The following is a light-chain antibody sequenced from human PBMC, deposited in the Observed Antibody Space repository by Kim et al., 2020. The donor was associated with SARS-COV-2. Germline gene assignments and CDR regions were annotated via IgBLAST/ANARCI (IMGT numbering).Light chain of an antibody. J-gene: IGKJ4*01. CDR1: EDISTY. Sequence: DIQMTQSPSSLSASVGDRVTITCQASEDISTYLNWYQQKPGKAPKLLIYDASNLETGVPSRFSGSGSGTDFTFTINSLQPEDIATYYCQQYENLPLTFGGGTKVDIK. CDR2: DAS. CDR3: QQYENLPLT. V-gene: IGKV1-33*01.